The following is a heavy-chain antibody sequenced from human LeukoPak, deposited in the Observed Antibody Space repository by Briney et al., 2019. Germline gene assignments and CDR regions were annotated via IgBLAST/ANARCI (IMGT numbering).Heavy chain of an antibody. D-gene: IGHD6-13*01. J-gene: IGHJ4*02. V-gene: IGHV3-23*01. CDR1: GFTFSSYA. CDR2: ISGSGGST. Sequence: GGSLRLSCAASGFTFSSYAMSWVRQAPGKGLEWGSAISGSGGSTYYADSVKGRFTISRDNSKNTLYLQMNSLRAEDTAVYYCAKDWSPQQPQGSSFDYWGQGTLVTVSS. CDR3: AKDWSPQQPQGSSFDY.